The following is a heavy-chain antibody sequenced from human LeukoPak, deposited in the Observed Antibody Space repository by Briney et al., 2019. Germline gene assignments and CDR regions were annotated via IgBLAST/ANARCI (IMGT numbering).Heavy chain of an antibody. J-gene: IGHJ4*02. Sequence: GRSLRLSCAASGFTFSSYGMHWVRQAPGKGLEWVAVISYAGSKKYYADSVKGRFTISRDNSKNTLYLQMNSLRAEDTAVYYCASRLWFGEQPDYWGQGTLVTVSS. CDR3: ASRLWFGEQPDY. D-gene: IGHD3-10*01. CDR1: GFTFSSYG. V-gene: IGHV3-30*03. CDR2: ISYAGSKK.